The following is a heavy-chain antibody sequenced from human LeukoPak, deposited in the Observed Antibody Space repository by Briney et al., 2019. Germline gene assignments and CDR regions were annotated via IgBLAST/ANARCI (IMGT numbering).Heavy chain of an antibody. CDR1: GGSISSNNW. J-gene: IGHJ4*02. CDR3: ARDGREGAELYCLDY. V-gene: IGHV4-4*02. Sequence: SETLSLTCAVSGGSISSNNWWSWAGQPPGKGQDWIGKIYHSGEKNDNPSLKSEVTISVDKSKNQFSLNLSSVPAADPAVYYCARDGREGAELYCLDYWGQGTLVTVSS. CDR2: IYHSGEK. D-gene: IGHD2-8*02.